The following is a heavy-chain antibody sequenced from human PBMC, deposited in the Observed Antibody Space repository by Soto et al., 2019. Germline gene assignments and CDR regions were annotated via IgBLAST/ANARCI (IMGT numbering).Heavy chain of an antibody. D-gene: IGHD1-26*01. CDR2: IIPMFGTT. Sequence: QVQLVQSGAVVKKPGSSGKFSCKASGGTFSSYAMNWVRQAPGPGLEWMGGIIPMFGTTTYAQKFQGRVTITADESTSTVYMELTGLTSDDTAVYYCGRDGAGMGATFDYWGQGTLVTVSS. CDR3: GRDGAGMGATFDY. CDR1: GGTFSSYA. V-gene: IGHV1-69*12. J-gene: IGHJ4*02.